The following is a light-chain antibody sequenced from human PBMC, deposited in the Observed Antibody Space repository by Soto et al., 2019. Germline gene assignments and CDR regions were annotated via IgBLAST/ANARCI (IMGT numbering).Light chain of an antibody. CDR3: HQYARYPLT. CDR1: QSVSSSY. Sequence: EIVLTQSPGTLSLSPGERATLSCRASQSVSSSYLAWYQQKHGQAPRLLIYGASSRATGIPDRFSGTGSGTDFTLTISRLEPEDFAVYYCHQYARYPLTFGGGTKVEIK. V-gene: IGKV3-20*01. J-gene: IGKJ4*01. CDR2: GAS.